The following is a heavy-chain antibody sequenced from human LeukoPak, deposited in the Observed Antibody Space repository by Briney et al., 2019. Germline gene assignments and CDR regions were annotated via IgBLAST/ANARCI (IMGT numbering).Heavy chain of an antibody. V-gene: IGHV1-69*04. D-gene: IGHD2-15*01. Sequence: ASVKVSCKASGGTFSSYAISWVRQAPGQGLEWMGRIIPILSIANYAQKFQGRVTITADKSTSTAYMELSSLRSEDTAVYYCARGSTESGGSALYYYYYMDVWGKGTTVTVSS. J-gene: IGHJ6*03. CDR2: IIPILSIA. CDR3: ARGSTESGGSALYYYYYMDV. CDR1: GGTFSSYA.